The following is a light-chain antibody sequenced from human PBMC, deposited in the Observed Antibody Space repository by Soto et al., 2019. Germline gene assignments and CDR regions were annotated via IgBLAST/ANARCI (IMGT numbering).Light chain of an antibody. CDR2: EVS. Sequence: QSALTQPASVSGSPGQSITISCTGTSSDVDGYDYVSWYQQHPGKAPKLMIYEVSNRPSGVSNRFSGSKSGNTASLTISGLQAEDEADYYCTSYTSSSPVVFGGGTKLTVL. J-gene: IGLJ2*01. V-gene: IGLV2-14*01. CDR1: SSDVDGYDY. CDR3: TSYTSSSPVV.